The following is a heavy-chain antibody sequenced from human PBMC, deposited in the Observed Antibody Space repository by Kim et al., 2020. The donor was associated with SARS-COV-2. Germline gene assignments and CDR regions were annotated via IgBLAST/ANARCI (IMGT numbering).Heavy chain of an antibody. J-gene: IGHJ4*02. CDR2: ISYDGSNK. D-gene: IGHD3-22*01. Sequence: GGSLRLSCAASGFTFSSYAMHWVRQAPGKGLEWVAVISYDGSNKYYADSVKGRFTISRDNSKNTLYLQMNSLRAEDTAVYYCVREGYSPSYFDYWGQGTLVTVSS. CDR3: VREGYSPSYFDY. V-gene: IGHV3-30-3*01. CDR1: GFTFSSYA.